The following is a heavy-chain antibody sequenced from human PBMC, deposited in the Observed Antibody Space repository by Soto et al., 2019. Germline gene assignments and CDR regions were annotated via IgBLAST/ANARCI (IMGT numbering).Heavy chain of an antibody. J-gene: IGHJ3*02. V-gene: IGHV4-59*01. CDR3: ARVPYDSSGYYPTIRAFDI. Sequence: SETLSLTCTVSGGSISSYYWSCLRQPPGKGLEWIGYIYYSGSSNYNPSLKSRVTISVDTSKSQFSLKLSSVTAADTAVYYCARVPYDSSGYYPTIRAFDIWGQGTMVT. D-gene: IGHD3-22*01. CDR2: IYYSGSS. CDR1: GGSISSYY.